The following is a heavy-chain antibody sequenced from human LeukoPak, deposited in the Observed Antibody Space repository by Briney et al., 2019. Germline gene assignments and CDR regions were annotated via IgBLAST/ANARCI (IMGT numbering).Heavy chain of an antibody. Sequence: GGSLRLSCAASGFTVSSNYMSWVRQAPGKGLEWVSVIYSGGTTYYADSVKGRFTISRDNSKNTLYLQMNSLRAEDTAVYYCARPGYDILTGYPIPFDYWGQGTLVTVSS. D-gene: IGHD3-9*01. V-gene: IGHV3-53*01. J-gene: IGHJ4*02. CDR3: ARPGYDILTGYPIPFDY. CDR1: GFTVSSNY. CDR2: IYSGGTT.